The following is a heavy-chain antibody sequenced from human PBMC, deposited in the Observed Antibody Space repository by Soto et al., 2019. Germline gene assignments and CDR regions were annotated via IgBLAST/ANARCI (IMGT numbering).Heavy chain of an antibody. CDR2: INPSGGKT. J-gene: IGHJ4*02. Sequence: QVQLEQSGAEVKKPGASVKVSCKVSGYTFTNHYIHWVRQGPGQGPEWMGTINPSGGKTDYAQKFKGRVTLTSDTPTSTVYMELRSLRSEDTAIYYCARDEYHYGSGSSYSTLDDWGQGTLVTVSS. D-gene: IGHD3-10*01. CDR3: ARDEYHYGSGSSYSTLDD. V-gene: IGHV1-46*01. CDR1: GYTFTNHY.